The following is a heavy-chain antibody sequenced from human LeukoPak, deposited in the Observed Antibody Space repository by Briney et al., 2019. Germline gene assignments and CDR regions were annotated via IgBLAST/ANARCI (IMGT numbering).Heavy chain of an antibody. Sequence: AVKVSCKASGGTFSSYAISWVRQAPGQGLEWMGGIIPIFGSANYAQKFQGRVTITTDESTSTAYMELSSLRSEDTAVYYCARGAGSYDSSGYYYVAIDYWGQGTLVTVSS. J-gene: IGHJ4*02. V-gene: IGHV1-69*05. CDR2: IIPIFGSA. D-gene: IGHD3-22*01. CDR3: ARGAGSYDSSGYYYVAIDY. CDR1: GGTFSSYA.